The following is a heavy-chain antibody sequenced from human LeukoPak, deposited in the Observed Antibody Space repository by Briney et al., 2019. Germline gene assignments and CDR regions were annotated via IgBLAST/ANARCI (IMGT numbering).Heavy chain of an antibody. D-gene: IGHD5-12*01. CDR2: ISSSSSYI. Sequence: GGSLRLSCAASGFTFSSYSMNWVRQAPGKGLEWVSSISSSSSYIYYADSVKGRFTISRDNAKNSLYLQMNSLRAEDTAVYYCARFEVAAIDAFDIWGQGTMVTVSS. V-gene: IGHV3-21*01. CDR1: GFTFSSYS. CDR3: ARFEVAAIDAFDI. J-gene: IGHJ3*02.